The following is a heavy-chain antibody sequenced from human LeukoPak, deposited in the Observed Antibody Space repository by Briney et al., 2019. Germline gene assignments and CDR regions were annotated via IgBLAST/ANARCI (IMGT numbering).Heavy chain of an antibody. Sequence: SETLSLTRTVSGGSISSYYWSWIRQPPGKGLEWIGYIYYSGSTNYNPSLKSRVTISVDTSKNQFSLKLSSVTAADTAVYYCASYDSSGYYLDYWGQGTLVTVSS. CDR3: ASYDSSGYYLDY. D-gene: IGHD3-22*01. V-gene: IGHV4-59*01. J-gene: IGHJ4*02. CDR1: GGSISSYY. CDR2: IYYSGST.